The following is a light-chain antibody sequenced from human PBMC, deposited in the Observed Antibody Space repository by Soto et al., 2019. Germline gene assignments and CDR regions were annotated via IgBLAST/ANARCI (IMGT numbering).Light chain of an antibody. J-gene: IGKJ4*01. CDR2: GAS. CDR3: QQYNNWPLLT. CDR1: QSVSSN. V-gene: IGKV3D-15*01. Sequence: ETVMTQSPAPLSVSPGERATLSCRASQSVSSNLAWYQLKPGQAPRLLIYGASTRAPGIPARFSGSGSGTEFTLTISSLQSEDFAVYYCQQYNNWPLLTFGGGTKVEIK.